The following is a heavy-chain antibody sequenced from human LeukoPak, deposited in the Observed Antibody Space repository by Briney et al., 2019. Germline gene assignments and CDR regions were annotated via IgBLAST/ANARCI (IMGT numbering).Heavy chain of an antibody. J-gene: IGHJ4*02. D-gene: IGHD3-10*01. CDR2: MNPNSGNT. Sequence: GASVTVSCKASGYSFTSYEVNWERQATGQGLEWMGWMNPNSGNTDYAQKFKGRVTMTRNTSINTAYMELSSLRSEDTAVYYCARGLLWFGDLLYAGDIDYWGQGTLVTVSS. CDR1: GYSFTSYE. V-gene: IGHV1-8*01. CDR3: ARGLLWFGDLLYAGDIDY.